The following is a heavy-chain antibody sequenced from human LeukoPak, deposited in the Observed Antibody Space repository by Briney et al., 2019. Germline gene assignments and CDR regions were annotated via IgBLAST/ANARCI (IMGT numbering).Heavy chain of an antibody. CDR2: IYTSGST. J-gene: IGHJ6*03. CDR3: ARGGDYYMDV. Sequence: SETLSLTCTVSGYSISSGYYWGWIRQPAGKGLEWIGRIYTSGSTNYNPSLKSRVTMSVDTSKNQFSLKLSSVTAADTAVYYCARGGDYYMDVWGKGTTVTVSS. V-gene: IGHV4-4*07. CDR1: GYSISSGYY. D-gene: IGHD3-16*01.